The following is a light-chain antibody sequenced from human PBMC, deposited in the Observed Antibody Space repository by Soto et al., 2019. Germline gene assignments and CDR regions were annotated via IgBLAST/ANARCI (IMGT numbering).Light chain of an antibody. CDR2: GAS. Sequence: EFVLTQSPGTLSLSPGERSSLSCSVSQSVSNNYLAWYQQKPGQAPTLLIYGASNRATGIPDRFSGSGSGTDFTLTISRVEPEDFAVYYCQQYGSSGTFGQGTKVDI. V-gene: IGKV3-20*01. CDR1: QSVSNNY. CDR3: QQYGSSGT. J-gene: IGKJ1*01.